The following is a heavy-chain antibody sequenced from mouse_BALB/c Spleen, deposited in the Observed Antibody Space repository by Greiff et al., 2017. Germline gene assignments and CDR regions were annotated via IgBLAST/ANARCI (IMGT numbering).Heavy chain of an antibody. CDR3: AIYYRYSWFAY. CDR2: INPSTGYT. CDR1: GYTFTSYW. D-gene: IGHD2-14*01. V-gene: IGHV1-7*01. J-gene: IGHJ3*01. Sequence: QVQLQQSGAELAKPGASVKMSCKASGYTFTSYWMHWVKQRPGQGLEWIGYINPSTGYTEYNQKFKDKATLTADKSSSTAYMQLSSLTSEDSAVYYCAIYYRYSWFAYWGQGTLVTVSA.